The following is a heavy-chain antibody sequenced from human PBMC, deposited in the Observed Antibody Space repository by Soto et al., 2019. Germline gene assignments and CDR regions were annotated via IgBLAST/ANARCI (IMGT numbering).Heavy chain of an antibody. Sequence: GGSLRLSFAASRLSFNTYTMNWVRQAPGKGLEWVSSISSSSSYINYANSVKGRFTISRDNAKNSLYLQMNSLRAEDTAVYYCASLSRFALDYWGQGTLVTVSS. CDR3: ASLSRFALDY. J-gene: IGHJ4*02. CDR1: RLSFNTYT. D-gene: IGHD3-10*01. V-gene: IGHV3-21*01. CDR2: ISSSSSYI.